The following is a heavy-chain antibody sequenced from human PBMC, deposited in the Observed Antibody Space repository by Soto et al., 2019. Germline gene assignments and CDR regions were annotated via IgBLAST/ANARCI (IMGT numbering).Heavy chain of an antibody. CDR1: GGTFSSYA. CDR2: IIPIFGTA. V-gene: IGHV1-69*13. Sequence: SVKVSCKASGGTFSSYAISWVRQAPGQGLEWMGGIIPIFGTANYAQKFQGRVTITADESTSTAYMELSSQRSEDTAVYYCAREKGAATKWFDPWGQGTLVTVSS. D-gene: IGHD2-15*01. J-gene: IGHJ5*02. CDR3: AREKGAATKWFDP.